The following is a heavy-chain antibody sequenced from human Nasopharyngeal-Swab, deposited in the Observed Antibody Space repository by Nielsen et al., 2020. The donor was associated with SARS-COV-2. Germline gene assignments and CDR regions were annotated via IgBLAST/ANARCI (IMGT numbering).Heavy chain of an antibody. CDR3: ARAGVATSYYYYYGMDV. J-gene: IGHJ6*02. V-gene: IGHV3-13*01. Sequence: GESLKISCAASGFTFSSYDMHWVCQATGKGLEWVSAIGTAGDTYYPGSVKGRFTISRENAKNSLYLQMNSLRAGDTAVYYCARAGVATSYYYYYGMDVWGQGTTVTVSS. CDR1: GFTFSSYD. D-gene: IGHD5-12*01. CDR2: IGTAGDT.